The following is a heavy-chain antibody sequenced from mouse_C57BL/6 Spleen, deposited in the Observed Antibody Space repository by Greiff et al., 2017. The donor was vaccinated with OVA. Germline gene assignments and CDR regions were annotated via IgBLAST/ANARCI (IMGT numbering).Heavy chain of an antibody. Sequence: VQLQQPGAELVRPGTSVKLSCKASGYTFTSYWMHWVKQRPGQGLEWIGVIDPSDSYTNYNQKFKGKATLTVDTSSSTAYMQLSSLTSEDSAVYYCAHITTVVYFDYWGQGTTLTVSS. CDR1: GYTFTSYW. J-gene: IGHJ2*01. CDR3: AHITTVVYFDY. V-gene: IGHV1-59*01. CDR2: IDPSDSYT. D-gene: IGHD1-1*01.